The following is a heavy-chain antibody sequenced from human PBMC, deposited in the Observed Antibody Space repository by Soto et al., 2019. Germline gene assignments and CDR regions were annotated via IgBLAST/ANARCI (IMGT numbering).Heavy chain of an antibody. Sequence: ASVKVSCKVSGYPFTTYYIHWVRQAPGQGLEWMGWIDPRSGGTVYEQKFQGRVTMARDTSISTVYMDLSGLTSDDTALYYCATDDYGIFPYWGQGSLVTVSS. CDR1: GYPFTTYY. J-gene: IGHJ4*02. CDR2: IDPRSGGT. CDR3: ATDDYGIFPY. V-gene: IGHV1-2*02. D-gene: IGHD3-10*01.